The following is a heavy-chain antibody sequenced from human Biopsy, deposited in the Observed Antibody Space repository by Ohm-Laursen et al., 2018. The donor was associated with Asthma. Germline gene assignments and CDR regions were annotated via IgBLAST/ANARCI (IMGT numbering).Heavy chain of an antibody. D-gene: IGHD3-9*01. CDR3: ARTYYDFLTGQVKDVFGV. CDR1: GYTFINFA. CDR2: INTGNGDT. V-gene: IGHV1-3*04. Sequence: ASVKVSCKASGYTFINFAIHWVRQAPGQRLEWMGWINTGNGDTKYSQKFQGRVTITRDTSASTAYMELRSLRSEDTATYYCARTYYDFLTGQVKDVFGVWGQGTMVTVSS. J-gene: IGHJ3*01.